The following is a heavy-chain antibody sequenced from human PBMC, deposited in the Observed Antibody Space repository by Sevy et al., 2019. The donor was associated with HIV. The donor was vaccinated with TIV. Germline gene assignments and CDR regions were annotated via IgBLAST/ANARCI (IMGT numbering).Heavy chain of an antibody. CDR3: AKDLDYDFWSGYYSGGDYYYGMDV. D-gene: IGHD3-3*01. J-gene: IGHJ6*02. CDR2: ISYDGSNK. V-gene: IGHV3-30*18. CDR1: GFTFSSYG. Sequence: GGSLRLSCAASGFTFSSYGMHWVRQAPGKGLEWVAVISYDGSNKYYADSVKGRFTISRDNSKNTLYLQMNSLRAEDTAVYDCAKDLDYDFWSGYYSGGDYYYGMDVWGQGTTVTVSS.